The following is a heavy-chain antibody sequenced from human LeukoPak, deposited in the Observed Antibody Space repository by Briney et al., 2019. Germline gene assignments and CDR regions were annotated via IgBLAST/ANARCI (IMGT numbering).Heavy chain of an antibody. J-gene: IGHJ4*02. CDR3: ARDLAFGVTIPGY. V-gene: IGHV3-30*04. Sequence: GGSLRLSCAASGFTFSSYAMHWVRKAPGKGLEWVAVISYDGSNKYYADSVKGRFTISRDNSKNTLYLQMNSLRAEDTAVYYCARDLAFGVTIPGYWGQGTLVTVSS. D-gene: IGHD3-3*01. CDR1: GFTFSSYA. CDR2: ISYDGSNK.